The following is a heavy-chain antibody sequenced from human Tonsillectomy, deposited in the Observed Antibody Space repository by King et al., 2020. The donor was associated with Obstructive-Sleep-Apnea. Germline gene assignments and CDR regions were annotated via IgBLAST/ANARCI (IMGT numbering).Heavy chain of an antibody. J-gene: IGHJ6*02. CDR2: IRWDGGST. V-gene: IGHV3-43*01. D-gene: IGHD1-1*01. CDR1: GFTFDDYA. Sequence: VQLVESGGVVVQPGGSLRLSCAASGFTFDDYAMHWVRHPPGKGLEWVSLIRWDGGSTYYADSVKGRFTISRDNSKNSLYLQMNSLRTEDTALYYCAKPQLERRAYYYGLDVWGQGTTVTVS. CDR3: AKPQLERRAYYYGLDV.